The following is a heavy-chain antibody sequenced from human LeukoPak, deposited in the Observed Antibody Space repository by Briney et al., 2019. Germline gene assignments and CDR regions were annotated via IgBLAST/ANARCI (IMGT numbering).Heavy chain of an antibody. CDR2: IHYSGYT. CDR1: GGSISSGSYY. CDR3: ARHSSSWSYFDY. Sequence: SETLSLPCTVSGGSISSGSYYWAWIRQPPGKGLEWIGSIHYSGYTYYNPSLKSRVTMSLDTSKNQFSLRLTSVTAADTAVYYCARHSSSWSYFDYWGQGTLVTVSS. J-gene: IGHJ4*02. D-gene: IGHD6-13*01. V-gene: IGHV4-39*01.